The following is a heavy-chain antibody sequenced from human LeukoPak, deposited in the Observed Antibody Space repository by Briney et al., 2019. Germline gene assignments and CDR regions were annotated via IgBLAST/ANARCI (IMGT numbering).Heavy chain of an antibody. CDR1: GGSFSGYY. V-gene: IGHV4-34*01. D-gene: IGHD3-9*01. J-gene: IGHJ5*02. CDR2: INHSGST. Sequence: PSETLSLTCAVYGGSFSGYYWSCIRQPPGKGLEWIGEINHSGSTNYNPSLKSRVTISVDTSKNQFSLKLSSVTAADTAVYYCARRSRGYDILTGYYNVWFDPWGQGTLVTVSS. CDR3: ARRSRGYDILTGYYNVWFDP.